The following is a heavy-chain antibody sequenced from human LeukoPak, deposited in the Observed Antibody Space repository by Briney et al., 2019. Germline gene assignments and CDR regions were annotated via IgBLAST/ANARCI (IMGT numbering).Heavy chain of an antibody. CDR2: ISSTGGAT. CDR3: AKRSGHPAFDP. J-gene: IGHJ5*02. V-gene: IGHV3-23*01. CDR1: GFTFSSYA. Sequence: GGSLRLSCAASGFTFSSYAMSWVRQAPGKGLEWVSAISSTGGATYYADSVKGRFAISRDNSKNTLYLQMNSLRAEDTAVYYCAKRSGHPAFDPWGQGTLVTVSS. D-gene: IGHD3-10*01.